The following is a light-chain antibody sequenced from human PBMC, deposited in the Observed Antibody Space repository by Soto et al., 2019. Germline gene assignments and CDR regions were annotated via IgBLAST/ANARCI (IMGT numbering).Light chain of an antibody. Sequence: DIQMNQSPSSLSASVGDRVTITCRASQGIRNELGWYQQKPGRAPKRLIYDASNLQSGVPSRFSGSGFGTEFTLTISSLQPEDFATYSCLQHYNYPWTFGQGTKVDIK. CDR3: LQHYNYPWT. J-gene: IGKJ1*01. CDR1: QGIRNE. CDR2: DAS. V-gene: IGKV1-17*01.